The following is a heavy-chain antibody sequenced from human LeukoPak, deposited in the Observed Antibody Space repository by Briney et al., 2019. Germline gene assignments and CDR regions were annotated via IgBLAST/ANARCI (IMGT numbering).Heavy chain of an antibody. CDR3: ARRGSPGGFDI. D-gene: IGHD1-26*01. J-gene: IGHJ3*02. Sequence: ASVKVSCKASGYSFTAFYIHWVRQAPGQGLEWMGWIHPRSGETNYAYKFQGRVTMTRDTSISTAYMELSRLRSDDTAVYYCARRGSPGGFDIWGQGTMVTVSS. CDR1: GYSFTAFY. V-gene: IGHV1-2*02. CDR2: IHPRSGET.